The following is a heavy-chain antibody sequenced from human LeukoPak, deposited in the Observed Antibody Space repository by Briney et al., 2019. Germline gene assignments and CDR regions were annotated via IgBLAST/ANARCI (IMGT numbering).Heavy chain of an antibody. D-gene: IGHD1-7*01. V-gene: IGHV3-20*04. CDR2: INWNGGST. J-gene: IGHJ4*02. Sequence: LPGGSLRLSCAASAFSFDDYGMSWVRQAPGKGLEWVSSINWNGGSTGYADSVKGRFTISRDNAKNSLYLQMNSVKAEDTALYYCARDRGGLELAFDYWGQGTLVTVSS. CDR1: AFSFDDYG. CDR3: ARDRGGLELAFDY.